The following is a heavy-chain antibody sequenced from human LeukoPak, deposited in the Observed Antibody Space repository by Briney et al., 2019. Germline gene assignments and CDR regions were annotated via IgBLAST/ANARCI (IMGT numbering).Heavy chain of an antibody. CDR1: GFTFSSYA. CDR2: IRGCGGRT. Sequence: PGGSLRLSCAASGFTFSSYAMSWVRQAPGKGLEWVSAIRGCGGRTYYVDSVKGRFTISRDNSKNTLYLQMNSLRADDTAVYYCAKDQYIAVAGTQPPVYFDLWGRGTLVTVSS. CDR3: AKDQYIAVAGTQPPVYFDL. J-gene: IGHJ2*01. D-gene: IGHD6-19*01. V-gene: IGHV3-23*01.